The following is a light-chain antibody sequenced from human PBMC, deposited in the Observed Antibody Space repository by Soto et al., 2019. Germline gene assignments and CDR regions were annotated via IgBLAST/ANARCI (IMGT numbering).Light chain of an antibody. V-gene: IGLV2-14*01. Sequence: QSVLTQPASVSGSPGQSITISCTGTSSDVGGYNYVSWHQQHPGKAPKLTIYDVSSRPPGVSNRFSASKSGNTASLTISGLQAEDEADYYCTSYTSSGTYVFGPGTKVTVL. CDR1: SSDVGGYNY. CDR2: DVS. J-gene: IGLJ1*01. CDR3: TSYTSSGTYV.